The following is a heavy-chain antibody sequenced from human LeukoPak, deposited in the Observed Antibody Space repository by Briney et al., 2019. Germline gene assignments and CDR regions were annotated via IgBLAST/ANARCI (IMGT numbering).Heavy chain of an antibody. Sequence: GASVKVSCKASGYTFTSYYMHWVRQAPGQGLEWMGIINPSGGSTSYAQKFQGRVNMTRDMSTSTVYMELSSLRSEDTAVYYCARGSRVVVISYYFDYWGQGTLVTVSS. CDR1: GYTFTSYY. D-gene: IGHD3-22*01. V-gene: IGHV1-46*01. J-gene: IGHJ4*02. CDR3: ARGSRVVVISYYFDY. CDR2: INPSGGST.